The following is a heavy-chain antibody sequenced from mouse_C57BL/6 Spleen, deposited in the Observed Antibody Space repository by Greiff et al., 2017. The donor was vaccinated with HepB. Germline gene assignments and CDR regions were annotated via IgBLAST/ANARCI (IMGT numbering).Heavy chain of an antibody. CDR2: ISSGSSTI. Sequence: EVKLVESGGGLVKPGGSLKLSCAASGFTFSDYGMHWVRQAPEKGLEWVAYISSGSSTIYYADTVKGRFTISRDNAKNTLFLQMTSLRSEDTAMYYCARNYYGSSLYAMDYWGQGTSVTVSS. V-gene: IGHV5-17*01. CDR1: GFTFSDYG. CDR3: ARNYYGSSLYAMDY. D-gene: IGHD1-1*01. J-gene: IGHJ4*01.